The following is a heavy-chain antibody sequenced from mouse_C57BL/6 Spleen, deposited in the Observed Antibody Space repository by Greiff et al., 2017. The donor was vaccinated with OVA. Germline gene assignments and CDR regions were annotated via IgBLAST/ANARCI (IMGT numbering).Heavy chain of an antibody. D-gene: IGHD1-1*01. V-gene: IGHV1-59*01. CDR2: IDPSDSYT. Sequence: VQLQQPGAELVRPGTSVKLSCKASGYTFTSYWMHWVKQRPGQGLEWIGVIDPSDSYTNYNQKFKGKATLTVDTSSSTAYMQLSSLTSEDSAVYYCARDGSSTFDYWGQGTTLTVSS. CDR1: GYTFTSYW. J-gene: IGHJ2*01. CDR3: ARDGSSTFDY.